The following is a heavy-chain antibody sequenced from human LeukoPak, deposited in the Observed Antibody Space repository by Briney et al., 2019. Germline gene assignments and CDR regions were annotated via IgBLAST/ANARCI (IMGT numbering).Heavy chain of an antibody. CDR3: ARGDVVVVPAARGLSTSVWFDP. D-gene: IGHD2-2*01. V-gene: IGHV4-34*01. J-gene: IGHJ5*02. CDR2: INHSGST. CDR1: GGSFSGYY. Sequence: SETMSLTCGVYGGSFSGYYWSWIPQPPGKGLEWIGEINHSGSTNYNPSLKSRVTISVDTSKNQFSLKLSSVTAADTAVYYCARGDVVVVPAARGLSTSVWFDPWGQGTLVTVSS.